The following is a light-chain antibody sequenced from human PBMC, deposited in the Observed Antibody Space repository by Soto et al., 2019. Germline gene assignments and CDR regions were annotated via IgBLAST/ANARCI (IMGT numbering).Light chain of an antibody. CDR2: GAS. CDR1: QSVSSSY. V-gene: IGKV3-20*01. CDR3: QQYGSSLRVT. J-gene: IGKJ4*01. Sequence: EIVLTQSPGTLSLSPGESSTLSCMASQSVSSSYLAWYQQKPGQAPRLLIYGASSRATGIPDRFSGSGSGTDFTLTISRLEPEDFAVYYCQQYGSSLRVTFGGGTKVDIK.